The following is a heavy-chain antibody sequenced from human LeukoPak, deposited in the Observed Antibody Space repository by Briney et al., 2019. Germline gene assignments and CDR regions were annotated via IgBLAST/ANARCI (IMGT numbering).Heavy chain of an antibody. D-gene: IGHD5-12*01. CDR1: GFTLSSYA. Sequence: GGSLRLSCAASGFTLSSYAMSWVRQAPGKGLEWVSAISGSGGSTYYADSVKGRFTISRDNSKNTLYLQMSSLRAEDTAVYYCHGGHDCYGFDIWGQGTMVTVSS. CDR2: ISGSGGST. CDR3: HGGHDCYGFDI. J-gene: IGHJ3*02. V-gene: IGHV3-23*01.